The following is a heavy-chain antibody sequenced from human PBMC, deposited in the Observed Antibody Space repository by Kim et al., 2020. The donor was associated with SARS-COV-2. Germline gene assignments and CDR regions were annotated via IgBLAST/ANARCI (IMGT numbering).Heavy chain of an antibody. CDR2: INHSGST. CDR3: ARGVWFGELYLYYYGMDV. CDR1: GGSFSGYY. Sequence: SETLSLTCAVYGGSFSGYYWSWIRQPPGKGLEWIGEINHSGSTNYNPSLKSRVTISVDTSKNQFSLKLSSVTDADTAVYYCARGVWFGELYLYYYGMDVWGQGTTVTVSS. D-gene: IGHD3-10*01. J-gene: IGHJ6*02. V-gene: IGHV4-34*01.